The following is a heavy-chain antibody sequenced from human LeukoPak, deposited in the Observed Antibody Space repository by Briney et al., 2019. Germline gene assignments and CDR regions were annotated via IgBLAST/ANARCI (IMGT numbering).Heavy chain of an antibody. CDR2: ISGSGGST. V-gene: IGHV3-23*01. J-gene: IGHJ3*02. CDR3: AKDYPEGVVAATLRISGSHDAFDI. Sequence: GGSLRLSCAASGFTFSSYAMSWVRQAPGKGLEWVSAISGSGGSTYYADSVEGRFTISRDNSKNTLYLQMNSLRAEDTAVYYCAKDYPEGVVAATLRISGSHDAFDIWGQGTMVTVSS. D-gene: IGHD2-15*01. CDR1: GFTFSSYA.